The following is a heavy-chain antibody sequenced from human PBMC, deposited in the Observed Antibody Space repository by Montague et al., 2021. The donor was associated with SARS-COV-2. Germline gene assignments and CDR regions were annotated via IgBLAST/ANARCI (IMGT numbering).Heavy chain of an antibody. V-gene: IGHV3-23*01. D-gene: IGHD3-22*01. Sequence: SLRLSCAASGFTFSSYAMSLVRQAPGKGLEWVSGISDSGGSTYYADSVKGRFTISRDNSKNTLYLQMNSLRAEDTAVYYCAKGGERITMIVVVITLADFDYWGQGTLVTVSS. CDR1: GFTFSSYA. CDR2: ISDSGGST. J-gene: IGHJ4*02. CDR3: AKGGERITMIVVVITLADFDY.